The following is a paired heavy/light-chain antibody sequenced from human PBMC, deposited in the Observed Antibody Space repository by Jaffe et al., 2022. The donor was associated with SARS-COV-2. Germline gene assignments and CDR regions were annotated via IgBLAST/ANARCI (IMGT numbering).Light chain of an antibody. Sequence: SSELTQDPAVSVALGQTVRITCQGDSLRSYYASWYRQKPGQAPVLIVYAENNRPSGIPDRLSGSRSGNTASLTITGAQAEDEADYYCNSRDSSGNHLVFGGGTKLTV. CDR1: SLRSYY. CDR3: NSRDSSGNHLV. J-gene: IGLJ2*01. V-gene: IGLV3-19*01. CDR2: AEN.
Heavy chain of an antibody. CDR1: GGTISSGSYY. CDR2: IYYNGNT. J-gene: IGHJ4*02. CDR3: ARHCSGGSCYSAFDY. D-gene: IGHD2-15*01. Sequence: QLQLQESGPGLVKPSDTLSLTCTVSGGTISSGSYYWGWIRQPPGKGLEWIGSIYYNGNTYYSPSLKSRVTTSVDTSKNQFSLKLSSVTAADTAVYYCARHCSGGSCYSAFDYWGQGTLVTVSS. V-gene: IGHV4-39*01.